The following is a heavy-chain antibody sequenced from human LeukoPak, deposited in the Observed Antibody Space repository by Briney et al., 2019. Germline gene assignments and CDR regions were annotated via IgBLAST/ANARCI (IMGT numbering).Heavy chain of an antibody. Sequence: SVKVSCKASGSTFSSYAISWVRQAPGQGLEWMGGIIPIFGTANYAQKFQGRVTITADESTSTAYMELSSLRSEDTAVYYCARRSYCGGDCYTNWFDPWGQGTLVTVSS. CDR3: ARRSYCGGDCYTNWFDP. CDR2: IIPIFGTA. J-gene: IGHJ5*02. CDR1: GSTFSSYA. V-gene: IGHV1-69*13. D-gene: IGHD2-21*02.